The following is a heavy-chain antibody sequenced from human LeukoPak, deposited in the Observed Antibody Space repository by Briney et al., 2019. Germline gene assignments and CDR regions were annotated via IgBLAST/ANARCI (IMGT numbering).Heavy chain of an antibody. CDR2: IYTSGST. Sequence: TSETLSLTCTVSGGSISSGSYYWSWIRQPAGKGLEWIGRIYTSGSTNYNPSLKSRVTISVDTSKNQFSLKLSSVTAADTAVYYCARPMLRITGTTPHRARTADRDYRTRAFDYWGQGTLVTVSS. J-gene: IGHJ4*02. V-gene: IGHV4-61*02. D-gene: IGHD1-20*01. CDR3: ARPMLRITGTTPHRARTADRDYRTRAFDY. CDR1: GGSISSGSYY.